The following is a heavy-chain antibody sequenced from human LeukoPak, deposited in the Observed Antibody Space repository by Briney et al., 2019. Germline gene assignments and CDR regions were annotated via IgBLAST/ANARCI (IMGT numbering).Heavy chain of an antibody. CDR2: INHSGST. CDR1: GGSFSGYY. CDR3: ARAGLRDGYNYLNWFDP. J-gene: IGHJ5*02. V-gene: IGHV4-34*01. D-gene: IGHD5-24*01. Sequence: PSETLSLTCAVYGGSFSGYYWSWIRQPPGKGLEWIGEINHSGSTNYNPSLKSRVTISVDTSKNQFSLKLSSVTAADTAVYYCARAGLRDGYNYLNWFDPWGQGTLVTVSS.